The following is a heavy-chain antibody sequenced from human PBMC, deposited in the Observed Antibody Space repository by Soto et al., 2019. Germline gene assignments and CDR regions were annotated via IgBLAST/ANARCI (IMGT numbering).Heavy chain of an antibody. J-gene: IGHJ4*02. CDR3: ASGANSYGYIPIDY. Sequence: QVQLVQSGAEVKKPGSSVKVSCKASGGTFSSYAISWVRQAPGQGLEWMGGSIPIFGTANYEQKFQGRVTITANKSTSTDDTELNSLRSEDTAVYYCASGANSYGYIPIDYWGQGTLVTVSS. V-gene: IGHV1-69*06. CDR2: SIPIFGTA. CDR1: GGTFSSYA. D-gene: IGHD5-18*01.